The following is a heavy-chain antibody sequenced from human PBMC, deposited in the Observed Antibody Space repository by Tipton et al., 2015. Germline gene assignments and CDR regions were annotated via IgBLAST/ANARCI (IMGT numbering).Heavy chain of an antibody. CDR3: ARDHCSGGSCHYFDY. D-gene: IGHD2-15*01. CDR1: GGSISSYY. CDR2: IYSGGST. V-gene: IGHV3-53*01. Sequence: LSLTCTVSGGSISSYYWSWIRQPPGKGLEWVSVIYSGGSTYYADSVKGRFTISRDNSKNTLYLQMNSLRAEDTAVYYCARDHCSGGSCHYFDYWGQGTLVTVSS. J-gene: IGHJ4*02.